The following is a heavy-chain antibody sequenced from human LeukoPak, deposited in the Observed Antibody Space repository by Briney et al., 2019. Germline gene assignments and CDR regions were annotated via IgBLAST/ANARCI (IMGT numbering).Heavy chain of an antibody. V-gene: IGHV4-30-4*01. CDR2: IYYSGST. Sequence: SETLSLTCTVSGGSISSGDYYWSCIRQPPGKGLEWIGYIYYSGSTYYNPSLKSRVTISVDTSKNQFSLKLSSVTAADTAVYYCARGRGELLYYGMDVWGQGTTVTVSS. CDR1: GGSISSGDYY. J-gene: IGHJ6*02. CDR3: ARGRGELLYYGMDV. D-gene: IGHD1-26*01.